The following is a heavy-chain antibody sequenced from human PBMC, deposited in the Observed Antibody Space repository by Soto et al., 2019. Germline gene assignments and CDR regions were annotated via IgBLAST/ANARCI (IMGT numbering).Heavy chain of an antibody. V-gene: IGHV3-23*01. Sequence: DVQLLESGGHLVQPGGSLRLSCAASGFTFSSYAMSWVRQAPGKGLEWVSSVSAGGDMTYYSDSVKGRFTISRDNSTNALVLQMNSLRIEDTALYYCARGDRGGSGSPASYYYSGLDVWGQGATVTVS. CDR3: ARGDRGGSGSPASYYYSGLDV. D-gene: IGHD3-10*01. CDR1: GFTFSSYA. J-gene: IGHJ6*02. CDR2: VSAGGDMT.